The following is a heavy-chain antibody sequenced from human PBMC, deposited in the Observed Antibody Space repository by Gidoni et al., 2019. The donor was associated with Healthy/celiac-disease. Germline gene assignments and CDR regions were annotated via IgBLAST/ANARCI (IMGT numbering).Heavy chain of an antibody. V-gene: IGHV4-38-2*02. CDR3: ARAITLGAFDI. CDR2: IYHSGST. J-gene: IGHJ3*02. CDR1: GYSISSGYY. D-gene: IGHD1-20*01. Sequence: QVQLQESGPGLVKPPETLSLTCTVSGYSISSGYYWGWIRQPPGKGLEWIGSIYHSGSTYYNPSLKSRVTISVDTSKNQFSLKLSSVTAADTAVYYCARAITLGAFDIWGQGTMVTVSS.